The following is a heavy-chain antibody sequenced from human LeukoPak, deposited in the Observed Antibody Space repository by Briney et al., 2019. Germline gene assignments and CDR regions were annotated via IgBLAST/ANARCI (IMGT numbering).Heavy chain of an antibody. CDR3: ARVNYDSSGYYHYFDY. Sequence: PGGSLRLSCAASGFTFSTHSMNWVRQAPGKGLEWVSSISSANSYIYYADSVKGRFTISRDNAKNSLYLQMNSLRAEDTAMYYCARVNYDSSGYYHYFDYWGQGTLVTVSS. CDR1: GFTFSTHS. V-gene: IGHV3-21*01. CDR2: ISSANSYI. J-gene: IGHJ4*02. D-gene: IGHD3-22*01.